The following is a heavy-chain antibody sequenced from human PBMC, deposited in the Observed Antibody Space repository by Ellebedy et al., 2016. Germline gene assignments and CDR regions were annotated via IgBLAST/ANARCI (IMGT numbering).Heavy chain of an antibody. Sequence: SETLSLTCAVYGGSFSGYYGSWIRKPPGKGLEWIGEINHSGSTNYNPSLKSRVTMSVDTSKNQFCLKLSSVTAADTAVYYCASFPIGSGSYEVASLDYWGQGTLVTVSS. V-gene: IGHV4-34*01. D-gene: IGHD3-10*01. CDR2: INHSGST. CDR3: ASFPIGSGSYEVASLDY. CDR1: GGSFSGYY. J-gene: IGHJ4*02.